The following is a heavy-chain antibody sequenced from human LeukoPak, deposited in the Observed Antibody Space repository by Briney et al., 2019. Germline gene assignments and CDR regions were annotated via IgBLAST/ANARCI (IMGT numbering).Heavy chain of an antibody. V-gene: IGHV4-34*01. CDR3: ATSYDSTWGRDFDY. Sequence: SGTLSLTCTVFGGSISSYYWGWIRQPPGKGLEWLGEINYSGSTHYNPSLKSRVTLSIDTSKNQFSLRLSSVTAADTAVYYCATSYDSTWGRDFDYWGQGTLVTVSP. J-gene: IGHJ4*02. CDR2: INYSGST. D-gene: IGHD6-13*01. CDR1: GGSISSYY.